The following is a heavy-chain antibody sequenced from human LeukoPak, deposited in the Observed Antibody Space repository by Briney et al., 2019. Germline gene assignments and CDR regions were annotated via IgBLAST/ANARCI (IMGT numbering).Heavy chain of an antibody. CDR3: ARGHTAVTRHFDF. Sequence: GGSLRLSCAASGFTFSSYSMSWVRQAPGKGLEWVSIISSGSSAIFSADALKGRFTISRDDAKNLLYLDMNSLRAEDTAVYYCARGHTAVTRHFDFWGQGTLVTVSS. V-gene: IGHV3-21*01. CDR2: ISSGSSAI. CDR1: GFTFSSYS. J-gene: IGHJ4*02. D-gene: IGHD4-17*01.